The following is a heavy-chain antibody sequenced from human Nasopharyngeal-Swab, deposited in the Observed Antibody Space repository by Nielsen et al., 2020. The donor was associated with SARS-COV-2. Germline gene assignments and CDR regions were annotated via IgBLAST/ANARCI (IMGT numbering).Heavy chain of an antibody. CDR2: IYYTGAT. V-gene: IGHV4-59*13. CDR3: ARTYNSDWTGWFDP. CDR1: GGSISRYY. J-gene: IGHJ5*02. D-gene: IGHD2-21*02. Sequence: SQTLSPTCLVSGGSISRYYWSWIRQLPGELLEWLGYIYYTGATKYNPHFRSRVSISAETSKNQFSLKLNSLHAADTAIYYCARTYNSDWTGWFDPWGQGTLVTVSS.